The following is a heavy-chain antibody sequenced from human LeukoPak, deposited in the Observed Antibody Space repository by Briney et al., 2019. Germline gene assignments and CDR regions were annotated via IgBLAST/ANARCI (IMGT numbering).Heavy chain of an antibody. D-gene: IGHD3-10*01. CDR2: IFCSGST. CDR1: GGSISGYY. V-gene: IGHV4-59*01. CDR3: ARLYYGRTYDYWYFDL. J-gene: IGHJ2*01. Sequence: SETLSLTCTVSGGSISGYYWSWIRQPPGKGLEWIGYIFCSGSTNYNPSLKSRVTISVDTSKNQFSLKLSSVTAADTAVYFCARLYYGRTYDYWYFDLWGRGTLVTVSS.